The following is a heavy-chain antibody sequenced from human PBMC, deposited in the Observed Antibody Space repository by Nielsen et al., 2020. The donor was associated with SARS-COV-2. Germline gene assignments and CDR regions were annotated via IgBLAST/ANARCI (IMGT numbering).Heavy chain of an antibody. D-gene: IGHD5-24*01. Sequence: SETLSLTCTVSGGSFSGYHWSWIRQSPGKGLEWIGDITHSGSTNYTPSLRSRVTISVDTSKNQFSLELSSVTAADTAVYYCAREDGYYYFIDVWGKGTTVTVSS. CDR3: AREDGYYYFIDV. V-gene: IGHV4-34*09. CDR2: ITHSGST. J-gene: IGHJ6*03. CDR1: GGSFSGYH.